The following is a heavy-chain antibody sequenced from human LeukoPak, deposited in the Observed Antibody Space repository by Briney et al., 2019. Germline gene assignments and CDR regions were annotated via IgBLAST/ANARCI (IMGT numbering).Heavy chain of an antibody. J-gene: IGHJ3*02. CDR2: IWYDGSNK. CDR3: ASNYDSSATRVAFDI. V-gene: IGHV3-33*08. CDR1: GFTFSSYA. Sequence: GGSLRLSCAASGFTFSSYAMSWVRQAPGKGLEWVAVIWYDGSNKYYADSAKGRFTISRDNSKNTLYLQMNSLRAEDTAVYYCASNYDSSATRVAFDIWGQGTMVTVSS. D-gene: IGHD3-22*01.